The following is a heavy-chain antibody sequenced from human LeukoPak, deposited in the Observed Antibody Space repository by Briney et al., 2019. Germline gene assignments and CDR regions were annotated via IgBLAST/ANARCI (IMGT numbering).Heavy chain of an antibody. CDR2: IYYSGST. V-gene: IGHV4-59*01. D-gene: IGHD5-18*01. J-gene: IGHJ6*02. Sequence: SVTLSLTCTVSGGSISSYYWSWIRQPPGKGLEWIGYIYYSGSTNYNPSLKSRVTISVDTSKNQFSLKLSSVTAADTAVYYCARDRDTAMAISYYGMDVWGQGTTVTVSS. CDR3: ARDRDTAMAISYYGMDV. CDR1: GGSISSYY.